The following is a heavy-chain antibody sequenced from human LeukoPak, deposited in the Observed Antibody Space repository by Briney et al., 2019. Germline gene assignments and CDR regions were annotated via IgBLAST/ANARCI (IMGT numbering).Heavy chain of an antibody. D-gene: IGHD6-19*01. J-gene: IGHJ4*02. V-gene: IGHV1-18*04. CDR2: TSYNGNT. CDR1: GYTFTNYG. CDR3: ARHSGSGWQALGY. Sequence: ASVKVSCKASGYTFTNYGISWVRQAPGLGLEWMGWTSYNGNTNYAQKFQDRVTMTTDTSTTTAYMVLRSLESDDTAVYYCARHSGSGWQALGYWGQGTLVTVSS.